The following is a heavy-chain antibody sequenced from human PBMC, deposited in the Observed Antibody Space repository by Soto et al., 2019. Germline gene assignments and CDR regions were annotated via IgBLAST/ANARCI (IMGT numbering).Heavy chain of an antibody. J-gene: IGHJ6*02. CDR3: ARPGADFWSGSYYYDGMDF. Sequence: SETLSLTCTVSGGSISSSNNYWGWIRQPPGKGLEWIGSIYYSGHTYYNPSLKSRVTMSVDTSKNQFSLKLSSVTAADTAVYYCARPGADFWSGSYYYDGMDFWGQGTTVTVSS. CDR1: GGSISSSNNY. V-gene: IGHV4-39*01. CDR2: IYYSGHT. D-gene: IGHD3-3*01.